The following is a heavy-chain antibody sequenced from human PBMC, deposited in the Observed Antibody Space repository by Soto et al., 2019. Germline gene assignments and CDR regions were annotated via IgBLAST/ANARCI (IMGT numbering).Heavy chain of an antibody. D-gene: IGHD2-2*01. CDR3: ASWARYCSSTSCYNWFDP. CDR1: GYTFTSYG. Sequence: ASVKVSCKASGYTFTSYGISWVRQAPGQGLEWMGWISAYNGNTNYAQKLQGRVTMTTDTSTSTAYMELRSLRSDDTAVYYCASWARYCSSTSCYNWFDPWGQGTLVTVS. J-gene: IGHJ5*02. V-gene: IGHV1-18*04. CDR2: ISAYNGNT.